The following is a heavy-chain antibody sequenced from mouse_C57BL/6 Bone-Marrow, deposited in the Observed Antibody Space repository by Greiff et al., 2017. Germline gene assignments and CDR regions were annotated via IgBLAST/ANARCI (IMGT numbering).Heavy chain of an antibody. CDR2: ISSGSSTI. J-gene: IGHJ3*01. D-gene: IGHD2-1*01. CDR1: GFTFSDYG. V-gene: IGHV5-17*01. Sequence: EVNVVESGGGLVKPGGSLKLSCAASGFTFSDYGMHWVRQAPEKGLEWVAYISSGSSTIYYADTVKGRFTISRDNAKNTLFLQMTSLRSEDTAMYNCAKAYGNYSWFAYWGQGTLVTVSA. CDR3: AKAYGNYSWFAY.